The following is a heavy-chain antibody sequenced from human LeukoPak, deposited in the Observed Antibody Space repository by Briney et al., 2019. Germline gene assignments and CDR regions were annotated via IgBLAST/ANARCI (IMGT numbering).Heavy chain of an antibody. J-gene: IGHJ5*02. CDR2: IYYSGST. V-gene: IGHV4-39*07. D-gene: IGHD3-3*01. CDR1: GGSISSSSYY. Sequence: SETLSLTCTVSGGSISSSSYYWGWIRQPPGKGLEWIGSIYYSGSTYYNPSLKSRVTISVDTSKNQFSLKLSSVTAADTAVYYCARDRYYDFWSGRNWFDPWGQGTLVTVSS. CDR3: ARDRYYDFWSGRNWFDP.